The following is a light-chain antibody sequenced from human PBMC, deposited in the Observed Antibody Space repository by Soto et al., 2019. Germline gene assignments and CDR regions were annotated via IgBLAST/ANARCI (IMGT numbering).Light chain of an antibody. Sequence: EIVLTQSPGTLSLSPGERATLSCRASQSVRSSYLAWYHQKPGQPPRLLIFGASIRATGIPDRFSGSESGTDFTLTISRLEPEDFAVYYCQQYESSPYTFAQGTRLEIK. CDR3: QQYESSPYT. CDR1: QSVRSSY. CDR2: GAS. J-gene: IGKJ2*01. V-gene: IGKV3-20*01.